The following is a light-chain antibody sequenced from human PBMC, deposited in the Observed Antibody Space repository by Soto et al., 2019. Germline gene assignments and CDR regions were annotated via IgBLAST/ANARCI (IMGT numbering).Light chain of an antibody. CDR2: GNS. CDR1: SSNIGNNY. CDR3: QSYDNSLSGSWV. J-gene: IGLJ3*02. Sequence: QSVLTQPPSVSAAPGQKVTISCSGSSSNIGNNYVSWYQQLPRTAPKLLIYGNSNRPSGVPDRFSGSKSGTSASLAINGLQAEDEAHYYCQSYDNSLSGSWVFGGGTKLTVL. V-gene: IGLV1-40*01.